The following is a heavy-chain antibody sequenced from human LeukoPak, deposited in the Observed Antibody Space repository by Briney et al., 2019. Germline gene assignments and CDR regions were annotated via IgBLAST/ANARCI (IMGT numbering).Heavy chain of an antibody. Sequence: SVTVSCKSAVYTFTGYYMHWVRQAPGQGVEGMGWINPNSGGTNYAQKFQGRVTVTRETPISTAYMGLSRLRSDEKAVYYCGRGPVLRPMPDVWGQGTTVTVSS. J-gene: IGHJ6*02. V-gene: IGHV1-2*02. CDR1: VYTFTGYY. CDR3: GRGPVLRPMPDV. D-gene: IGHD3-3*01. CDR2: INPNSGGT.